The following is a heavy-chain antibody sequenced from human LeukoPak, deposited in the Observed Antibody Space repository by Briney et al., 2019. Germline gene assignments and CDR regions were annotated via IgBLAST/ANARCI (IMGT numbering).Heavy chain of an antibody. Sequence: GESLKISCKGSGYSFTSYWIGWVRQMPGKGLEWMGIINPSGGSTSYAQKFQGRVTMTRDTSTSTVYMELSGLRSEDTAVYYCARGEGIAAAGQYYYFDYWGQGTLVTVSS. V-gene: IGHV1-46*01. J-gene: IGHJ4*02. CDR2: INPSGGST. CDR1: GYSFTSYW. D-gene: IGHD6-13*01. CDR3: ARGEGIAAAGQYYYFDY.